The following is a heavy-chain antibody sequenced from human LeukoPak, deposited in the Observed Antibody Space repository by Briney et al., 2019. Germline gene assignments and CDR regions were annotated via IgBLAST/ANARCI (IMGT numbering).Heavy chain of an antibody. CDR2: INHSGST. Sequence: SETLSLTCAVYGGSFSGYYWSWIRQPPGKRPEWIGEINHSGSTNYNPSLKSRVTISVDTSKNQFSLKLSSVTAADTAVYYCARRLVPEYYFDYWGQGTLVTVSS. CDR1: GGSFSGYY. D-gene: IGHD3-9*01. J-gene: IGHJ4*02. V-gene: IGHV4-34*01. CDR3: ARRLVPEYYFDY.